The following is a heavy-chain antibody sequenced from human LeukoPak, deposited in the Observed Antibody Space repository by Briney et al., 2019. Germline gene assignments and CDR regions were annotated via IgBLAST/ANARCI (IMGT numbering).Heavy chain of an antibody. D-gene: IGHD3-22*01. CDR3: AADYYDSSGYNY. J-gene: IGHJ4*02. Sequence: PGGSLRLSCAASGFTVSSNYMSWVRQAPGKGLEWVSVIYSGGSTYYADSVKGRFTISRDNSKNTLYLQMNSLRAEDTAVYHCAADYYDSSGYNYWGQGTLVTVSS. CDR2: IYSGGST. CDR1: GFTVSSNY. V-gene: IGHV3-66*01.